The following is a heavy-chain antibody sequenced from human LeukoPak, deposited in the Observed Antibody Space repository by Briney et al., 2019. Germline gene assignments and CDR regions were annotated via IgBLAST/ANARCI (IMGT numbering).Heavy chain of an antibody. CDR2: IYYSGST. CDR1: GGSISNYY. CDR3: ARDRGTWNDDGFDY. V-gene: IGHV4-59*12. D-gene: IGHD1-1*01. Sequence: SETLSLTCTVSGGSISNYYWSWIRQPPGKGLEWIGYIYYSGSTNYNPSLKSRVTISVDTSKNQFSLKLSSVTAADTAVYYCARDRGTWNDDGFDYWGQGTLVTVSS. J-gene: IGHJ4*02.